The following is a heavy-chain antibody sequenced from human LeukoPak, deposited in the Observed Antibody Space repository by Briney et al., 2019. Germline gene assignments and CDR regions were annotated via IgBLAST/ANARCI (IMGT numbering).Heavy chain of an antibody. CDR1: GFTFSSYA. CDR3: ARDADTIFGVVIIPEGMDV. V-gene: IGHV3-21*01. Sequence: GGSLRLSCAASGFTFSSYAMNWVRLAPGKGLEWVSSISGSSSHVWYADSVKGRFTSSRDNAKNSLYLQMNSLRAEDTAVYYCARDADTIFGVVIIPEGMDVWGQGTTVTVSS. J-gene: IGHJ6*02. D-gene: IGHD3-3*01. CDR2: ISGSSSHV.